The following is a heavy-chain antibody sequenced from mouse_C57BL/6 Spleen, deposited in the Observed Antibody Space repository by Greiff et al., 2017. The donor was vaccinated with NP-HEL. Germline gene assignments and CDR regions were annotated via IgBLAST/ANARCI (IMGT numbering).Heavy chain of an antibody. CDR2: ISDGGSYT. J-gene: IGHJ2*01. Sequence: EVKLVESGGGLVKPGGSLKLSCAASGFTFSSYAMSWVRQTPEKRLEWVATISDGGSYTYYPDNVKGRFTISRDNDKNNLYLQMSHLKSEDTAMYYCARGGSSQDYWGQGTTLTVSS. CDR3: ARGGSSQDY. V-gene: IGHV5-4*03. D-gene: IGHD1-1*01. CDR1: GFTFSSYA.